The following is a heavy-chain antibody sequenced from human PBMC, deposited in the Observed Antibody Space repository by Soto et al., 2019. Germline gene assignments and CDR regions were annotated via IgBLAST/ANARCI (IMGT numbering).Heavy chain of an antibody. Sequence: GGSLRLSCAASGFIFSTYAMNWVRQAPGEGLEWVSAISSGGDTTYYAESVRGRFTISRDNSINTLYLQMSRLRTEDTAVYYCAHPRGYGVFDAVDIWGRGTMVTVSS. CDR1: GFIFSTYA. CDR3: AHPRGYGVFDAVDI. D-gene: IGHD4-17*01. CDR2: ISSGGDTT. V-gene: IGHV3-23*01. J-gene: IGHJ3*02.